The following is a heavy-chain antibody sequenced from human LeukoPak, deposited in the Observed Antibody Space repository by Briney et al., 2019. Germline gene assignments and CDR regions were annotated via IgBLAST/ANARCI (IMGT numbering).Heavy chain of an antibody. Sequence: PGGSLRLSCAASGFTFSSYGMHWVRQAPGKGLEWVAVISYDGSNKYYADSVKGRFTISRDNAKNSLYLQMNSLRAEDTAVYYCARTRRYCSGGSCLYYFDYWGQGTLVTVSS. D-gene: IGHD2-15*01. V-gene: IGHV3-30*03. CDR2: ISYDGSNK. CDR3: ARTRRYCSGGSCLYYFDY. CDR1: GFTFSSYG. J-gene: IGHJ4*02.